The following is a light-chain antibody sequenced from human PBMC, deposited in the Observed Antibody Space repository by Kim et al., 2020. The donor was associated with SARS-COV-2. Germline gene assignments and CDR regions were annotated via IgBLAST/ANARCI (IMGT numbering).Light chain of an antibody. CDR3: QQANSFPPFT. J-gene: IGKJ1*01. CDR1: QNINTW. V-gene: IGKV1-12*01. Sequence: IQMTQSPSSVSASVGDRVTNTCRASQNINTWLAWYQQKPGKAPKLLIYAASSLQSGVPSRFSGSGSGTAFTLTIARLQPDDSATYYCQQANSFPPFTFGQGTKVDIK. CDR2: AAS.